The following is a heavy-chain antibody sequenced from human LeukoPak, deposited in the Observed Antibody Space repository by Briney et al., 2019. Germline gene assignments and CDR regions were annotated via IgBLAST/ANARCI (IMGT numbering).Heavy chain of an antibody. V-gene: IGHV4-59*01. J-gene: IGHJ4*02. CDR1: GGSISSYY. CDR2: IYYSGST. D-gene: IGHD5-24*01. CDR3: ARGGHGYIPFDY. Sequence: SETLSITCTVSGGSISSYYWSWIRRPPGKGLEWIGYIYYSGSTNYNPSLKSRVTISVDTSKNQFSLKLSSVTAADTAVYYCARGGHGYIPFDYWGQGTLVTVSS.